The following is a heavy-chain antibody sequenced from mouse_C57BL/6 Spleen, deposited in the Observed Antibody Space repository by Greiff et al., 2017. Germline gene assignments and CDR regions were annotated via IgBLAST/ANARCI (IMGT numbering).Heavy chain of an antibody. J-gene: IGHJ2*01. D-gene: IGHD2-5*01. CDR3: ARWGYSNYVDY. CDR1: GYTFTSYW. Sequence: QVQLQQPGAELVKPGASVKLSCKASGYTFTSYWMHWVKPRPGQGLEWIGMIHPNSGSTNYNEKFKSKATLTVDKSSSPAYMQLSSLTSEDSAVYYCARWGYSNYVDYWGQGTTLTVSS. V-gene: IGHV1-64*01. CDR2: IHPNSGST.